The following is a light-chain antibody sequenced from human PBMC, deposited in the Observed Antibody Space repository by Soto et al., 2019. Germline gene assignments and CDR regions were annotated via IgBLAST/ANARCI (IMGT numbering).Light chain of an antibody. Sequence: QSALTQPPSASGSPGQSVTISCTGTSSDVGGYNYVSWYQQHPGQAPKLMIYEVYKRPSGVPDRFSGSKSGNTASLTVSGLQAEDEADYYCNSYAGSNIVFGTETKLTVL. CDR3: NSYAGSNIV. CDR2: EVY. CDR1: SSDVGGYNY. V-gene: IGLV2-8*01. J-gene: IGLJ1*01.